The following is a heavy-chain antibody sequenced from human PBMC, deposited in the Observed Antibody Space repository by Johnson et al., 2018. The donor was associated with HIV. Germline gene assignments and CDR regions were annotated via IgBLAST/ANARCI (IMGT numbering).Heavy chain of an antibody. CDR2: ISDTGDRT. J-gene: IGHJ3*02. CDR3: AKDWADQDAFDI. CDR1: RFTFSTYA. Sequence: VQLVESGGGLVHLGESLKLSCAASRFTFSTYAMTWVRQAPGKGLEWVASISDTGDRTYYAESVKGRLTISRDNPKNTLYLQMSSLSAEDTAVYYCAKDWADQDAFDIWGQGTMVTVSS. D-gene: IGHD3-16*01. V-gene: IGHV3-23*04.